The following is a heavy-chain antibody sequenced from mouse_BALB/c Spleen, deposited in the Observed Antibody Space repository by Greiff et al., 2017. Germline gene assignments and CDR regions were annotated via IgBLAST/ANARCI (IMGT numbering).Heavy chain of an antibody. CDR1: GYTFTDYE. D-gene: IGHD2-12*01. CDR2: IDPETGGT. CDR3: TRLRRRVTGGYYAMDY. J-gene: IGHJ4*01. Sequence: VKLQESGAELVRPGASVTLSCKASGYTFTDYEMHWVKQTPVHGLEWIGAIDPETGGTAYNQKFKGKATLTADKSSSTAYMELRSLTSEDSAVYYCTRLRRRVTGGYYAMDYWGQGTSVTVSS. V-gene: IGHV1-15*01.